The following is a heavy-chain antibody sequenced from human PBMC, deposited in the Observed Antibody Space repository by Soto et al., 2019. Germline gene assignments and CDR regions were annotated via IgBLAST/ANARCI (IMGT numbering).Heavy chain of an antibody. CDR3: ARDQVVGARYFDY. D-gene: IGHD1-26*01. CDR2: IYHSGST. Sequence: SETLSLTCAVSGYSISSGYYWGLIRQPPGKGLEWIGSIYHSGSTYYNPSLKSRVTISVDTSKNQFSLKLSSVTAADTAVYYCARDQVVGARYFDYWGQGTLVTVSS. J-gene: IGHJ4*02. V-gene: IGHV4-38-2*02. CDR1: GYSISSGYY.